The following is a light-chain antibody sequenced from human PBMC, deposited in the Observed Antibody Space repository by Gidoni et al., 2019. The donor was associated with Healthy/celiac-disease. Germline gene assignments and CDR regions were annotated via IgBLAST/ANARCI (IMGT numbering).Light chain of an antibody. J-gene: IGLJ3*02. CDR2: STS. V-gene: IGLV7-43*01. Sequence: QTVVSQEPSLTVSPGGTVTLTCASSTGAVTSGYYPNWFQQKPGQAPRALIYSTSNKQPWTPARFSGSLLGGKAALTLSGVQAEDEAEYYCLLYYGGAQLLFGGGTKLTVL. CDR3: LLYYGGAQLL. CDR1: TGAVTSGYY.